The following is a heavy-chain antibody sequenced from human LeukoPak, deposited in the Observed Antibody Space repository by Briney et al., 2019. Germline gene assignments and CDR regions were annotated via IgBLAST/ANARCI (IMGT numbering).Heavy chain of an antibody. D-gene: IGHD3-3*01. V-gene: IGHV3-48*01. J-gene: IGHJ6*03. CDR1: GFTFSSYE. Sequence: GGSLRLSCAASGFTFSSYEMNWVRQAPGKGLEWVSYISSSSSTIYYADSVKGRFTISRDNAKNSLYLQMNSLRAEDTAVYYCARDRRYDFWSGYYGYYYYMDVWGKGTTVTVSS. CDR3: ARDRRYDFWSGYYGYYYYMDV. CDR2: ISSSSSTI.